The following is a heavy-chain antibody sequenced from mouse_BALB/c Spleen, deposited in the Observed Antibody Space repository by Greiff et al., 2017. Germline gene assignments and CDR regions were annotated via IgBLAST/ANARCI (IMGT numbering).Heavy chain of an antibody. CDR3: TRGHSSGD. CDR1: GYTFTSYW. CDR2: IYPSDSYT. J-gene: IGHJ3*01. V-gene: IGHV1-69*02. D-gene: IGHD3-1*01. Sequence: VQLQQPGAELVRPGASVKLSCKASGYTFTSYWINWVKQRPGQGLEWIGNIYPSDSYTNYNQKFKDKATLTVDKSSSTAYMQLSSPTSEDSAVYYCTRGHSSGDWGQGTLVTVSA.